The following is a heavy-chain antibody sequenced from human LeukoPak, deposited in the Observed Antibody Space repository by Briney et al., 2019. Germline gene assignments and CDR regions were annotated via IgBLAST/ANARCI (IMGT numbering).Heavy chain of an antibody. D-gene: IGHD3-10*01. CDR1: GYTFTSYY. V-gene: IGHV1-46*01. Sequence: WASVKVSCKASGYTFTSYYMHWVRQAPGQGLEWMGIINPSGGSTSYAQKFQGRVTMTTDTSTSTAYMELRSLRSDDTAVYYCARVGRVRGALADDAFDIWGQGTMVTVSS. CDR2: INPSGGST. CDR3: ARVGRVRGALADDAFDI. J-gene: IGHJ3*02.